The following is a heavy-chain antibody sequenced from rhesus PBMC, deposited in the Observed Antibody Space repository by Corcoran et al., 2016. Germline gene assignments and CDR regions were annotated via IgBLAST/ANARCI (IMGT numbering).Heavy chain of an antibody. J-gene: IGHJ4*01. CDR1: GGSITGYY. CDR3: LRGPYGANVLDF. CDR2: IDGNIVST. V-gene: IGHV4-73*01. Sequence: QVKLQQWGEGLVKPSETLSLTCAVYGGSITGYYWSWIRQTPGKGLEWIGNIDGNIVSTNYNPSLKKRVTISKDTSKNQFSLKLNSVTAADTAVYFCLRGPYGANVLDFWGQGVLVTVSS. D-gene: IGHD4-17*01.